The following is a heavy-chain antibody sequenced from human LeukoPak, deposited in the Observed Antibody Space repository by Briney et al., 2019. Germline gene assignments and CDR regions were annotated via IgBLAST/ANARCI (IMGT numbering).Heavy chain of an antibody. J-gene: IGHJ4*02. D-gene: IGHD5-24*01. CDR2: IYYDGSHK. Sequence: PGGSLRLSCAASGFTFSRFGMQWVRHTPDRGLEWVALIYYDGSHKYYGDVVKGRFTISRDNSKDTLYLQMNSLRVDDTAMYYCAKGGDGYNRIDCWGQGTLVTVSS. CDR3: AKGGDGYNRIDC. CDR1: GFTFSRFG. V-gene: IGHV3-33*06.